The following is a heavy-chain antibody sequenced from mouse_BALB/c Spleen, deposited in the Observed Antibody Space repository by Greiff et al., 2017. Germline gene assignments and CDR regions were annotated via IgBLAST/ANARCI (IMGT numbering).Heavy chain of an antibody. CDR3: ARPLLRGAMDY. CDR1: GFTFSDYY. V-gene: IGHV5-4*02. Sequence: EVQVVESGGGLVKPGGSLKLSCAASGFTFSDYYMYWVRQTPEKRLEWVATISDGGSYTYYPDSVKGRFTISRDNAKNNLYLQMSSLKSEDTAMYYCARPLLRGAMDYWGQGTSVTVSS. D-gene: IGHD1-1*01. J-gene: IGHJ4*01. CDR2: ISDGGSYT.